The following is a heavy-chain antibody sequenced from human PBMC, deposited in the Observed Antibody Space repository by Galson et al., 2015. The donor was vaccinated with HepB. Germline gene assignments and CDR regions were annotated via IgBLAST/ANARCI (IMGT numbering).Heavy chain of an antibody. CDR3: ATCPVGANQGTYDY. J-gene: IGHJ4*02. CDR2: IIPIFGTA. D-gene: IGHD1-26*01. CDR1: GGTFSSYA. V-gene: IGHV1-69*13. Sequence: SVKVSCKASGGTFSSYAISWVRQAPGQGLEWMGGIIPIFGTANYAQKFQGRVTITADESTSTTYMELSSLRSEDTAVYYCATCPVGANQGTYDYWGQGTLVTVSS.